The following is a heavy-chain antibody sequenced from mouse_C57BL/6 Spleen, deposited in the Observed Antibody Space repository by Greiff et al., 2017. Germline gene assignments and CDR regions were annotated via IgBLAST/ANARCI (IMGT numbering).Heavy chain of an antibody. J-gene: IGHJ4*01. Sequence: EVQGVESGGGLVKPGGSLKLSCAASGFTFSSYAMSWVRQTREKRLEWVATISDGGSYTYYPDNVKGRFTISRDNAKNNLYLQMSHLKSEDTAMYYCARDGSSYAMDYWGQGTSVTVSS. CDR2: ISDGGSYT. CDR1: GFTFSSYA. D-gene: IGHD1-1*01. CDR3: ARDGSSYAMDY. V-gene: IGHV5-4*01.